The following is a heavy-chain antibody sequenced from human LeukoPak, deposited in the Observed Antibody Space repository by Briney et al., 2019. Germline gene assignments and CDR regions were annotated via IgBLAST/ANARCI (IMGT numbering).Heavy chain of an antibody. CDR3: ARVGYCSSTSCSYFDY. CDR1: GDSISSGGYY. J-gene: IGHJ4*02. D-gene: IGHD2-2*01. CDR2: IYHSGST. V-gene: IGHV4-30-2*01. Sequence: PSETLSLTCTVSGDSISSGGYYWSWIRQPPGKCLEWIGYIYHSGSTYYNPSLKSRVTISVDRSKNQFSLKLSSVTAADTAVYYCARVGYCSSTSCSYFDYWGQGTLVTVSS.